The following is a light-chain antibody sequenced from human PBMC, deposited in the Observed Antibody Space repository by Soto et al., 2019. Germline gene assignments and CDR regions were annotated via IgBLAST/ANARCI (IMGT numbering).Light chain of an antibody. CDR3: QQNNHWLWT. CDR1: LSVSTY. V-gene: IGKV3-15*01. CDR2: DVS. Sequence: EVVLTQSPATLSLSPGGSATLSCRASLSVSTYLAWYQQKPGQALRLLISDVSTRATGIPARFSGSGSGTEFTLTITSLQSEDFAVYYCQQNNHWLWTFGQGTKVEIK. J-gene: IGKJ1*01.